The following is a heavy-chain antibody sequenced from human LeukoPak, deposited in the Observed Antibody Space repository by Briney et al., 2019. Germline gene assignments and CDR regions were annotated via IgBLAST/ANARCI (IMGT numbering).Heavy chain of an antibody. Sequence: SETLSLTCTVSGGSISSYYWSWIRQPAGKGLEWIGRIYTSGSTNYNPSLKSQVTMSVDTSKNQFSLKLSSVTAADTAVYYCARTPGARIAARPAYFDYWGQGTLVTVSS. CDR2: IYTSGST. V-gene: IGHV4-4*07. CDR1: GGSISSYY. D-gene: IGHD6-6*01. CDR3: ARTPGARIAARPAYFDY. J-gene: IGHJ4*02.